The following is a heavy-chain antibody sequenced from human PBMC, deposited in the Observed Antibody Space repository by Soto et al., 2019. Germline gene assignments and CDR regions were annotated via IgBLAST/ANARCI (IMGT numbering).Heavy chain of an antibody. CDR1: GDSVSSNSAG. J-gene: IGHJ4*01. CDR3: ARGEQYSGRIFDY. CDR2: TYYRSKWYY. D-gene: IGHD1-26*01. Sequence: QVQLQQSGPGLVKPSQTLSLTCAITGDSVSSNSAGWSWVRQSPSRGLEWLGRTYYRSKWYYEYAVSVRGLITINPDTSKNHYSLQLNSVTPEDTAVYFCARGEQYSGRIFDYWGQGTLVTVSS. V-gene: IGHV6-1*01.